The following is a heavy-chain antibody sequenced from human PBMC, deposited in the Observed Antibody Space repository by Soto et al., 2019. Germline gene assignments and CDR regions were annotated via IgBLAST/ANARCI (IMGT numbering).Heavy chain of an antibody. Sequence: PGGSLRLSCAASGFTFTNIWMTWVRQAPGQGLEWVGHIKNRADDGTADYAAPLKGRFTISRDDSKNMLYLQMNSLKTEDTAVYFCATEGIASRPPFDYWGQGTLVTVSS. CDR2: IKNRADDGTA. J-gene: IGHJ4*02. CDR3: ATEGIASRPPFDY. D-gene: IGHD6-13*01. V-gene: IGHV3-15*01. CDR1: GFTFTNIW.